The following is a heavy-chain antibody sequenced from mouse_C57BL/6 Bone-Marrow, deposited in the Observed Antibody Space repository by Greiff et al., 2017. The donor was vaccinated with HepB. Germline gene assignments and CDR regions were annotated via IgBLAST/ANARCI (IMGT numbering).Heavy chain of an antibody. Sequence: EVQGVESGGDLVKPGGSLKLSCAASGFTFSSYGMSWVRQTPDKRLEWVGTISSGGSYTYYPDSVKGRITISRDNAKNTLYLQMSSLKSEDTAMYYCARRKGLWYFDVWGTGTTVTVSS. J-gene: IGHJ1*03. CDR3: ARRKGLWYFDV. CDR2: ISSGGSYT. CDR1: GFTFSSYG. D-gene: IGHD3-1*01. V-gene: IGHV5-6*01.